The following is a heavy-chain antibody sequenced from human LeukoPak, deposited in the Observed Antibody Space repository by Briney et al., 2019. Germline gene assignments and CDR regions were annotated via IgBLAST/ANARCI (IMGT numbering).Heavy chain of an antibody. CDR1: GFTFSSYW. V-gene: IGHV3-7*01. Sequence: GGSLRLSCAASGFTFSSYWMSWVRQAPGKGLEWVANIKQDGSEKYYVDSVKGRFTISRDNAKNSLYLQMNSLRAEDTAVYYCARDFGLKYYYVNSGFDYWGQGTLVTVSS. CDR3: ARDFGLKYYYVNSGFDY. J-gene: IGHJ4*02. D-gene: IGHD3-22*01. CDR2: IKQDGSEK.